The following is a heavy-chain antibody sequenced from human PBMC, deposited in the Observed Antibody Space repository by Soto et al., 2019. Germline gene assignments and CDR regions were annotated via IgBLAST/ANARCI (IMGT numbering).Heavy chain of an antibody. J-gene: IGHJ6*02. D-gene: IGHD6-13*01. CDR3: ARVSIAAPYYYYYGMDV. Sequence: NPSETLSLTCTVSGGSISSGGYYWSWIRQHPGKGLEWIGYIYYSGSTYYNPSLKSRVTISVDTSKNQFSLKLSSVTAADTAVYYCARVSIAAPYYYYYGMDVWGQGTTVTVSS. CDR2: IYYSGST. V-gene: IGHV4-31*03. CDR1: GGSISSGGYY.